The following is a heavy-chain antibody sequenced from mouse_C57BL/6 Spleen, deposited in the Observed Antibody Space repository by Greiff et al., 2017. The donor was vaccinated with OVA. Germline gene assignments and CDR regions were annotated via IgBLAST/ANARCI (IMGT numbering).Heavy chain of an antibody. CDR3: ARDQHYYGSSYPFAY. D-gene: IGHD1-1*01. CDR1: GFTFSDYY. CDR2: INYDGSST. V-gene: IGHV5-16*01. Sequence: EVQRVESEGGLVQPGSSLKLSCTASGFTFSDYYMAWVRQVPEKGLEWVANINYDGSSTYYLDSLKSRFISSRDNAKNILYLQMSSLKSEDTATYYCARDQHYYGSSYPFAYWGQGTLVTVSA. J-gene: IGHJ3*01.